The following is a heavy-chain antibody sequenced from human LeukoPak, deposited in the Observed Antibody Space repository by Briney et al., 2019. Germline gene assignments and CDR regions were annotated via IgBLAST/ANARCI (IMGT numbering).Heavy chain of an antibody. D-gene: IGHD3-22*01. CDR2: INSDGSST. CDR3: ARGDSSGYYLVY. J-gene: IGHJ4*02. V-gene: IGHV3-74*01. Sequence: PGGSLRLSCEASGFTFSSYWMHWVRQAPGKGLVWVSRINSDGSSTSYADSVKGRFTISRDNAKNTLYLQMNSLRAEDTAVYYCARGDSSGYYLVYWGQGTLVTVSS. CDR1: GFTFSSYW.